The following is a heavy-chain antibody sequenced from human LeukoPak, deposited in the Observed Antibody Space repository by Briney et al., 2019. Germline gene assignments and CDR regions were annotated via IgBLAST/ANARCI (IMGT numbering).Heavy chain of an antibody. Sequence: ASGTLSLTCAVSGGSISSSNWWSWVRQPPGKGLEWIGEINHSGSTNYNPSLKSRVTISVDTSKNQFSLKLSSVTAADTAVYYCARGLWGYCSSTSCPPHYYYYGMDVWGQGTTVTVSS. CDR1: GGSISSSNW. CDR2: INHSGST. V-gene: IGHV4-4*02. J-gene: IGHJ6*02. D-gene: IGHD2-2*01. CDR3: ARGLWGYCSSTSCPPHYYYYGMDV.